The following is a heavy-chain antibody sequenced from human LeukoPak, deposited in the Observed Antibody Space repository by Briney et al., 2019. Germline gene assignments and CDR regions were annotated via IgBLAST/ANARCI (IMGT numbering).Heavy chain of an antibody. CDR1: GSTFSSHT. CDR3: ARDLRGYCSSTSCFKDY. CDR2: ISNTGSVI. D-gene: IGHD2-2*01. J-gene: IGHJ4*02. V-gene: IGHV3-48*04. Sequence: VGSLRLSCAASGSTFSSHTMNWVREAPGKGLERVSYISNTGSVIYYADSVKGRFTISRDNAKNSLYLQMNSLRAEDTAVYYCARDLRGYCSSTSCFKDYWGQGTLVTVSS.